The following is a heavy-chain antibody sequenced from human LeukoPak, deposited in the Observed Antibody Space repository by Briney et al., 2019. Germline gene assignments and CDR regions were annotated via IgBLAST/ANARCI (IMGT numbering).Heavy chain of an antibody. CDR3: AKDVGDIVVVVAATPVLFSYWFDP. CDR2: ISGSGGST. J-gene: IGHJ5*02. Sequence: GGSLRFCCAASGFTFSYYAMWWLRKAPGERLGLVFTISGSGGSTYYADSVKDRFTISRDNSKNTLYVQVNSLRAEDTAVYYCAKDVGDIVVVVAATPVLFSYWFDPWGQGTLVTVSS. D-gene: IGHD2-15*01. CDR1: GFTFSYYA. V-gene: IGHV3-23*01.